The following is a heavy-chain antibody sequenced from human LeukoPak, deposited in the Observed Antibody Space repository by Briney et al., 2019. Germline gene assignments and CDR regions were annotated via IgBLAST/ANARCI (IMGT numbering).Heavy chain of an antibody. CDR3: ARPAPYDTSSIRRPQNKKYYYYMDV. V-gene: IGHV5-51*01. Sequence: PGESLKISCKGSGYMFSSYWIGWVRQMPGKGLEWMGIIYPGDSDTRYSPSFQGQVTISADKSISTAYLQWSSLKASDTAMYYCARPAPYDTSSIRRPQNKKYYYYMDVWGKGTTVTVSS. CDR1: GYMFSSYW. J-gene: IGHJ6*03. D-gene: IGHD2-2*01. CDR2: IYPGDSDT.